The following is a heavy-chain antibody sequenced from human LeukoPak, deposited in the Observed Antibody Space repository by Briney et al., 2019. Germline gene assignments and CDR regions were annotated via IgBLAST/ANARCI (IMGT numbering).Heavy chain of an antibody. V-gene: IGHV3-73*01. D-gene: IGHD2-2*01. CDR2: IRSKANSYAT. Sequence: GGPLRLSCAASGFTLSGYAMHWVRQASGKGLEWVGRIRSKANSYATAYAASVKGRFTISRDDSKNTAYLQMNSLKTEDTAVYYCTTCSSMCYYYYGMDVWGQGTTVTVSS. CDR3: TTCSSMCYYYYGMDV. CDR1: GFTLSGYA. J-gene: IGHJ6*02.